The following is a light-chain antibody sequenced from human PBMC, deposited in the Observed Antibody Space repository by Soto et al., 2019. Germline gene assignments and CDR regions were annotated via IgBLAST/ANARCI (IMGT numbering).Light chain of an antibody. V-gene: IGKV1-5*03. CDR2: KAS. CDR1: QTISSL. Sequence: IQMTQSPSTLSGSVGDRVTITCRAIQTISSLLAWYQQKPGKAPNLLIYKASHLENGVPSRFSGSGSGTEFTLTISSLQPGDFATYYCQHYNTYPWTFGQGTKVDIK. CDR3: QHYNTYPWT. J-gene: IGKJ1*01.